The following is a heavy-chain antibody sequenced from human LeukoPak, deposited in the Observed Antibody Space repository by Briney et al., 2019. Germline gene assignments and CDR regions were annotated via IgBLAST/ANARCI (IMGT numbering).Heavy chain of an antibody. CDR1: GFTFSSYG. CDR3: AKVGVSVVVPAAIDY. Sequence: PGGSLRLSCAASGFTFSSYGMHWVRQAPGKGLEWVAFIRYDGSNKYYADSVKGRFTISRDNSKNTLYLQMNSLRAEDTAVYYCAKVGVSVVVPAAIDYWGQGTLVTVSS. CDR2: IRYDGSNK. J-gene: IGHJ4*02. V-gene: IGHV3-30*02. D-gene: IGHD2-2*02.